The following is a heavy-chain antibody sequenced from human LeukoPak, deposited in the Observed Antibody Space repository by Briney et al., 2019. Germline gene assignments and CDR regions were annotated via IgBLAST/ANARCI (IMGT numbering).Heavy chain of an antibody. CDR1: GFTFSSYC. CDR2: ISNSSSYI. V-gene: IGHV3-21*01. J-gene: IGHJ4*02. CDR3: ARDYLHPAGYSPGAADY. D-gene: IGHD6-13*01. Sequence: GALRPSWAASGFTFSSYCMNWVRPAPGKGLELVSSISNSSSYIYYADSVKGRFTISRDNAKNSLYLQMNSLRAEDTAVYYCARDYLHPAGYSPGAADYWGQGTLVTVSS.